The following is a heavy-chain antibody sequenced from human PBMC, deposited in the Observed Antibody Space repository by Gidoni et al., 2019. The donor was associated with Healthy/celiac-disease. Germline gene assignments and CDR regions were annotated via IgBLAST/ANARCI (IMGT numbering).Heavy chain of an antibody. J-gene: IGHJ3*02. Sequence: EVQLVESGGGLVKPGGSLRLSCAASGFTFSSYSINWVRQAPGKGLEWVSSISSSSSYIYYADSVKGRFTISRDNAKNSLYLQMNSLRAEDTAVYYCARVTSLAVVITRAFDIWGQGTMVTVSS. CDR1: GFTFSSYS. V-gene: IGHV3-21*01. CDR3: ARVTSLAVVITRAFDI. CDR2: ISSSSSYI. D-gene: IGHD3-22*01.